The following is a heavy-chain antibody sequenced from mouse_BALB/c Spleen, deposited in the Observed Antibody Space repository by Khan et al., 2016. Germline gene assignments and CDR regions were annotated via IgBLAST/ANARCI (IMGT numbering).Heavy chain of an antibody. CDR2: INPDSSSI. CDR1: GFDFSRYW. Sequence: EVQLLESGGGLVQPGGSLKLSCAASGFDFSRYWMSWVRQTPGKGLEWIGEINPDSSSINSTPSLQDKFIISRDNAKNTLYLQMSKVRSEDSALYYCASPSTAAFGYWGQGSLVTVSA. J-gene: IGHJ3*01. V-gene: IGHV4-1*02. D-gene: IGHD1-2*01. CDR3: ASPSTAAFGY.